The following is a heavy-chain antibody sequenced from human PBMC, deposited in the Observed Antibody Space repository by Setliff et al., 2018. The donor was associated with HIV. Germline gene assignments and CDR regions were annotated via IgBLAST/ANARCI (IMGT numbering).Heavy chain of an antibody. CDR1: GDSTSKYS. CDR3: AGXXXNAGFDY. J-gene: IGHJ4*02. V-gene: IGHV4-4*07. Sequence: SETLSLTCSVSGDSTSKYSWCWMRRPAGKGLEWFGRIYASGSANYTPSXKGRVTMSVDTSKNQLTLKLTSLPAADTGVYSCAGXXXNAGFDYWGRGSLVTXSS. CDR2: IYASGSA.